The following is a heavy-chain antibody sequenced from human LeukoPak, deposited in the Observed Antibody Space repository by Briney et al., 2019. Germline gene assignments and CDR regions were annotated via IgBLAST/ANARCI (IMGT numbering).Heavy chain of an antibody. D-gene: IGHD3-3*01. Sequence: GGSLRLSCAASGFIFSSYAMSWVRQAPGKGLEWVSSISGSGGSTYYADSVKGRFTISRDTSKNTLYLQMNSLRAEDTAVYYCAKDPRYYDFWSGYYYYYYMDVWGKGTTVTVSS. CDR2: ISGSGGST. V-gene: IGHV3-23*01. CDR1: GFIFSSYA. CDR3: AKDPRYYDFWSGYYYYYYMDV. J-gene: IGHJ6*03.